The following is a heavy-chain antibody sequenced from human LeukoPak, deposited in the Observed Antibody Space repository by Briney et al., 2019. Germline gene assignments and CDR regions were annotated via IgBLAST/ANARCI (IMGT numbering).Heavy chain of an antibody. CDR3: ARGNLWFGELVY. CDR2: ISSSPSYI. V-gene: IGHV3-21*01. J-gene: IGHJ4*02. D-gene: IGHD3-10*01. CDR1: GFSFSRYN. Sequence: GGSLRLSCAASGFSFSRYNMNWVRQAPGKGLEWVSSISSSPSYIYYADSVKGRFTISRDDAKNSLHLQMNSLRAEDTAVYYCARGNLWFGELVYWGQGTLVTVSS.